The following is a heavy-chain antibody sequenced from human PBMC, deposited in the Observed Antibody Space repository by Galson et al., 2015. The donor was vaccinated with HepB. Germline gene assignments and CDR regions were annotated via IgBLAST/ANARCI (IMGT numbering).Heavy chain of an antibody. Sequence: SLRLSCAASGFTFSSYWMSWVRQAPGKGLEWVANIKQDGSEKYYVDSVKGRFTISRDNSKNTLYLQMNSLRAEDTAVYYCARDDSSGYYENETKETTFDYWGQGTLVTVSS. CDR1: GFTFSSYW. CDR3: ARDDSSGYYENETKETTFDY. V-gene: IGHV3-7*01. D-gene: IGHD3-22*01. J-gene: IGHJ4*02. CDR2: IKQDGSEK.